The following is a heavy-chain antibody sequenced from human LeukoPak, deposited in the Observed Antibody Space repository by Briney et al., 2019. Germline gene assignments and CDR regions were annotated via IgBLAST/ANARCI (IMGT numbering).Heavy chain of an antibody. J-gene: IGHJ4*02. CDR3: ASKGVVGATTVFDY. Sequence: PGGSLRLSCAASGFTFSTYEMNWVRQAPGKGLEWVSYISSSGTTIYYADSVKGRFTISRDNAKNSLYPQVNSLGAEDTAVYYCASKGVVGATTVFDYWGQGTLVIVSS. D-gene: IGHD1-26*01. CDR1: GFTFSTYE. V-gene: IGHV3-48*03. CDR2: ISSSGTTI.